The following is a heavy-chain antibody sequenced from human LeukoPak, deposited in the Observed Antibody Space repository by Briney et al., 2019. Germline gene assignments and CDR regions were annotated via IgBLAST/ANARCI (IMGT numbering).Heavy chain of an antibody. D-gene: IGHD2-15*01. CDR1: GFTFSTYA. CDR3: LGYCRGGNCYSGGY. CDR2: ISSNGGNT. V-gene: IGHV3-64D*06. Sequence: GGSLRLSCSAAGFTFSTYAIRWVRQAPGKGLEYVSAISSNGGNTYYADSVKGRFTISRDNSKNTLYLQMSSLRAEDTAVYYCLGYCRGGNCYSGGYWGQGTLVTVSS. J-gene: IGHJ4*02.